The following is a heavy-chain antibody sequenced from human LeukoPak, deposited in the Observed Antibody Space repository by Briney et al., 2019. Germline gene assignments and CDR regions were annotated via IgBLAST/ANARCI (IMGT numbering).Heavy chain of an antibody. V-gene: IGHV4-4*07. D-gene: IGHD5-12*01. J-gene: IGHJ5*02. CDR3: ARGMAGAYDYNYFDP. CDR1: GDSISSYY. CDR2: IHASGTT. Sequence: SETLSLTCTVSGDSISSYYWSWIRQPAGKGLEWIGRIHASGTTRYNPSLKSRVTMSVDTSKNQFSLKLISVTAADTAVYFCARGMAGAYDYNYFDPWGQGTLVTVSS.